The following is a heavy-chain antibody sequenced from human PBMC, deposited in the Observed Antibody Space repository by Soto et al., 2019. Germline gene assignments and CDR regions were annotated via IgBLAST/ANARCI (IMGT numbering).Heavy chain of an antibody. D-gene: IGHD6-19*01. CDR1: GFIVSNAW. V-gene: IGHV3-15*01. J-gene: IGHJ4*02. CDR2: IKKNADGGTT. Sequence: GGSLRLSCAASGFIVSNAWMSWVRQAPGKGLELVGRIKKNADGGTTDYAAPVKGRFTISRDDSKNTLYLQMNSLKTEHTAVYYCTTESEAVAGFFDYWGQGTLVTVSS. CDR3: TTESEAVAGFFDY.